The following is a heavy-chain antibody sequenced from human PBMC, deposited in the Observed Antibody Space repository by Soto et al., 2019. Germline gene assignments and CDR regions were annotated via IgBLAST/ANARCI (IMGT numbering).Heavy chain of an antibody. CDR1: GFTFSSYW. J-gene: IGHJ5*02. CDR2: INSGGSST. CDR3: AREPEYCSSTSCYRGLWFDP. D-gene: IGHD2-2*01. Sequence: PGGSLRLSCAASGFTFSSYWMHWVRQAPGKGLVWVSRINSGGSSTSYADSVKGRFTISRDNAKNTLYLQMNSLRAEDTAVYYCAREPEYCSSTSCYRGLWFDPWGQGTLVTVSS. V-gene: IGHV3-74*01.